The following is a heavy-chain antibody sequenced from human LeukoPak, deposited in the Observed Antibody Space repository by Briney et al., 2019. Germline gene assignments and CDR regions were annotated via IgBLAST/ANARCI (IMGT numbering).Heavy chain of an antibody. Sequence: SETLSLTCTVSGGSISSSSYYWGWIRQPPGKGLEWIGSIYYSGSTYYNPSLKSRVTISVDTSKNQFSLKLSSVTAADTAVYYCARNNKSFFDYWGQGTLVTVSS. CDR2: IYYSGST. D-gene: IGHD2/OR15-2a*01. CDR1: GGSISSSSYY. CDR3: ARNNKSFFDY. J-gene: IGHJ4*02. V-gene: IGHV4-39*07.